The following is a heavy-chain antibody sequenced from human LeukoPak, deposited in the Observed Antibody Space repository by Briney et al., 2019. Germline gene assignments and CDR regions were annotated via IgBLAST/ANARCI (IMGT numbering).Heavy chain of an antibody. D-gene: IGHD2-2*01. CDR1: GYTFTSYH. CDR3: ARGLGYCSTTTCYGELPGDY. V-gene: IGHV1-18*01. Sequence: ASVKVSCKASGYTFTSYHISWVRQAPGQGLEWMGRVSGYNGITKYAESLQGRVTMTTDTSTTTAYMELRSLRSDDTAVYYCARGLGYCSTTTCYGELPGDYWSQGTLVTVSS. CDR2: VSGYNGIT. J-gene: IGHJ4*02.